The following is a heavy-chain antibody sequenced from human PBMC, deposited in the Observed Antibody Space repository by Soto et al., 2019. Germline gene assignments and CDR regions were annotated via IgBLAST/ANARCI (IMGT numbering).Heavy chain of an antibody. CDR3: ARDLGGWTDY. V-gene: IGHV1-3*01. CDR2: INAGNGKT. D-gene: IGHD6-19*01. J-gene: IGHJ4*02. CDR1: GYTFTSYA. Sequence: QVQLVQSGAEVKKPGASVKVSCKASGYTFTSYAMQWVRQAPGQSLKWMGWINAGNGKTKYSQKFQGRVTITRDTSASTAYMELSSLRSEDTAVYYCARDLGGWTDYWGQGTLVTVSS.